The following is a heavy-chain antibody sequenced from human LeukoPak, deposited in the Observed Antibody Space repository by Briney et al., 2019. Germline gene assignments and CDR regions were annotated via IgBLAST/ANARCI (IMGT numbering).Heavy chain of an antibody. CDR3: ARDPPFSSGWSQNYFDY. CDR2: ISYDGGNR. CDR1: GFTFDIYA. J-gene: IGHJ4*02. V-gene: IGHV3-30*04. D-gene: IGHD6-19*01. Sequence: QPGGSLGLSCAPSGFTFDIYAMHWVRQAPGKGLEWVAVISYDGGNRNYGDSVKGRFTISRDNSKNTLYLEMNSLRPEDTAVYYCARDPPFSSGWSQNYFDYWGQGTLVTVSS.